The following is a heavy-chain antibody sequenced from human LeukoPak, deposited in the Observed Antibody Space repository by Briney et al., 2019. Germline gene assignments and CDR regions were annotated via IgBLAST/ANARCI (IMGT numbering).Heavy chain of an antibody. V-gene: IGHV3-20*04. J-gene: IGHJ4*02. CDR2: INWNGGST. Sequence: PGGSLRLACAASGFTFDDYGMNWVRHAPGKGLEWVSGINWNGGSTGYADSVKGRFTISRDNAKNSLYLQMNSLRAEDTALYYCARVGPYYDSSGIYLFDYRGQGTLVTVSS. CDR3: ARVGPYYDSSGIYLFDY. CDR1: GFTFDDYG. D-gene: IGHD3-22*01.